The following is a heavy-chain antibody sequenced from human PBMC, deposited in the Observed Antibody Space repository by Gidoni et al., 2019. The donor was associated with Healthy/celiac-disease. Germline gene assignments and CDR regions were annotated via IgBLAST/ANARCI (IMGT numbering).Heavy chain of an antibody. D-gene: IGHD3-3*01. V-gene: IGHV3-66*02. Sequence: EVQLVESGGGLVQPGGSLRLSCAASGFTVSSNYMSWVRQAPGKGLEWVSVIYSGGSTYYADSVKGRFTISRDNSKNTLYLQMNSLRAEDTAVYYCARVRYYDFWSGYYDYWGQGTLVTVSS. CDR2: IYSGGST. CDR1: GFTVSSNY. J-gene: IGHJ4*02. CDR3: ARVRYYDFWSGYYDY.